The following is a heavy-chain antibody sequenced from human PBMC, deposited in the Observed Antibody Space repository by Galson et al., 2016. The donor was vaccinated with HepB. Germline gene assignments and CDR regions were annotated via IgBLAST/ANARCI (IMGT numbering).Heavy chain of an antibody. CDR2: IDPNGDCA. CDR1: GYTLTGYY. D-gene: IGHD1-26*01. V-gene: IGHV1-2*02. Sequence: SVKVSCRASGYTLTGYYLHWIRRAPGQGLEWMGWIDPNGDCANYPQRFQGRVTMSRNISIITAYMQLMRLPSDDTAVYHCAISYGAETPGDAFDIWGRGTVVTVSS. CDR3: AISYGAETPGDAFDI. J-gene: IGHJ3*02.